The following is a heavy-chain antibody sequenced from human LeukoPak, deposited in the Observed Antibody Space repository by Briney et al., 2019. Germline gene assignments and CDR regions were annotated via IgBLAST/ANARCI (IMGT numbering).Heavy chain of an antibody. D-gene: IGHD2-15*01. J-gene: IGHJ3*02. Sequence: PGGSLRLSCAASGFTFSSYWMSWVRQAPGEGLEWVAKINQDGTEKAYVDSVRGRFTISRDNAKNSLFLQMNSLRAEDTAVYYCARSRSGGTSRDAFDIWGQGTMVTVSS. CDR2: INQDGTEK. CDR1: GFTFSSYW. CDR3: ARSRSGGTSRDAFDI. V-gene: IGHV3-7*03.